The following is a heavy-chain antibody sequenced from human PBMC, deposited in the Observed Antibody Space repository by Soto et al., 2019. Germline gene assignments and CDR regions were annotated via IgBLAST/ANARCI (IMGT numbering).Heavy chain of an antibody. CDR1: GGSISSTTYY. CDR2: VDYNGGT. V-gene: IGHV4-39*01. CDR3: ARLVATWNDQRGYFQH. J-gene: IGHJ1*01. D-gene: IGHD1-1*01. Sequence: QLPLQESGQGLVKPSEPLSLACTVSGGSISSTTYYWGWIRQPPGWGLEWIGSVDYNGGTNSTPYLMRRPSIPVDTSKNQSSLRLTSVTAAETAVYYCARLVATWNDQRGYFQHWGRGTLVTVSS.